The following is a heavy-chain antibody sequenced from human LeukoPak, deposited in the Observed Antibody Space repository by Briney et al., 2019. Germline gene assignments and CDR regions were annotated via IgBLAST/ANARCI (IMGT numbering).Heavy chain of an antibody. CDR3: ASAPGSLVSIAARPYYFDS. D-gene: IGHD6-6*01. Sequence: GGSLRLSCAASGFTFSNYAMSWVRQAPGKGLEWVTVINGAGSATYYADSVKGRFAISRDNSKSTLHLHINSLRAEDTAVYYCASAPGSLVSIAARPYYFDSWGQGTLVTVSS. J-gene: IGHJ4*02. CDR2: INGAGSAT. V-gene: IGHV3-23*01. CDR1: GFTFSNYA.